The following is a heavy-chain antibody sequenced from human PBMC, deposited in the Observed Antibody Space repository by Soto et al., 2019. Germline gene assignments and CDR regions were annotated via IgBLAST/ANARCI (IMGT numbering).Heavy chain of an antibody. CDR1: GGSISSGGYS. V-gene: IGHV4-30-2*01. CDR3: ARDWAGGFDY. Sequence: SETLSLTCAVSGGSISSGGYSWSWIRQPPGKGLEWIGYIYHSGSTYYNPSLKSRVTISVDRSKNQFSLKLSSVTAADTAVYYCARDWAGGFDYWGQGTLVTVSS. D-gene: IGHD3-10*01. J-gene: IGHJ4*02. CDR2: IYHSGST.